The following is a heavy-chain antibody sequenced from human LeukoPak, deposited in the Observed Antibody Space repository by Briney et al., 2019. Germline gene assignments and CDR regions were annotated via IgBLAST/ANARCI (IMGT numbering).Heavy chain of an antibody. CDR3: ARQRDNALSYFDY. V-gene: IGHV4-59*08. D-gene: IGHD1-14*01. CDR2: IYYSGNT. Sequence: SETLSLTCNVSGGSISSYYWSWIRQPPGKGLEGIGYIYYSGNTNYNPSLKSRVTISADTSKNQFSLKLSSVTAADTAMYYCARQRDNALSYFDYWGQGTLVTVSS. CDR1: GGSISSYY. J-gene: IGHJ4*02.